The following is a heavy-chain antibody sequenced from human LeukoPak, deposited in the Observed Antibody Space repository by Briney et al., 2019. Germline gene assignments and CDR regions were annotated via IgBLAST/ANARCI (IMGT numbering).Heavy chain of an antibody. D-gene: IGHD6-19*01. CDR2: TYCRSKWYN. Sequence: SQTLSLTCAISGDSVSSNSAAWSWIRQSPSRGHEWLGRTYCRSKWYNDYAVSVRGRITINPDTSKNQFSLQLNSVTPEDTAVYYCARVVAGLGYFDSWGQGTLVSVSS. CDR3: ARVVAGLGYFDS. V-gene: IGHV6-1*01. J-gene: IGHJ4*02. CDR1: GDSVSSNSAA.